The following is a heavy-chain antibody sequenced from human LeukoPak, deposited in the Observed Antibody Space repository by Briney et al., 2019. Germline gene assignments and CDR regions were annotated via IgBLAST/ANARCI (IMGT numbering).Heavy chain of an antibody. V-gene: IGHV1-46*01. CDR3: ARSDYSSGWCGY. Sequence: ASVKVSCKASGYTFTSCYIHWMRQAPGQGLEWMGIINPTGGSTSYAQKFQDRITMTRDTSTSTVYMELSSLRSEDTAVYYCARSDYSSGWCGYRGQGTLVTVSS. CDR1: GYTFTSCY. J-gene: IGHJ4*02. D-gene: IGHD6-19*01. CDR2: INPTGGST.